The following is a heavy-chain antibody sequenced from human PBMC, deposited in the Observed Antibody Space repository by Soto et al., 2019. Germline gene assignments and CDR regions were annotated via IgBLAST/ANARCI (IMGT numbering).Heavy chain of an antibody. CDR2: ISYDGSKR. CDR3: AKGGGAPGYPIDY. CDR1: GFTFGNYA. D-gene: IGHD3-9*01. V-gene: IGHV3-30*18. Sequence: QVQLVQSGGGVVQPGKSLRLSCVGSGFTFGNYAMYWVRQTPGKGLEWVAFISYDGSKRYHADSVKGQFTISRDNPKKTVYLQLDSLRPKDTAVYYCAKGGGAPGYPIDYWGQGTLVTVSS. J-gene: IGHJ4*02.